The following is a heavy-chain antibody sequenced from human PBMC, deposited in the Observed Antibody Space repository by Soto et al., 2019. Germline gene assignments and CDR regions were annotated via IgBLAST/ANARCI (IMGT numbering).Heavy chain of an antibody. J-gene: IGHJ6*02. CDR3: ARDRVDYYDSKTIYYYYRMDV. CDR1: GYTFTGYN. D-gene: IGHD3-22*01. CDR2: ISPNTGDT. Sequence: ASVKVSCKASGYTFTGYNIHWVRQAPGQGLEYIGWISPNTGDTNYAQKFQGRVTMTGVTSISTAYLELSRLTSDDTAVYHCARDRVDYYDSKTIYYYYRMDVWGQGTTVTVSS. V-gene: IGHV1-2*02.